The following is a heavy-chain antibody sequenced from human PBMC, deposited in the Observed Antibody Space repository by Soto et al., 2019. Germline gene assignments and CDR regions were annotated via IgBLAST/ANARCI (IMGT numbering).Heavy chain of an antibody. J-gene: IGHJ6*02. CDR1: GFTFSSYG. V-gene: IGHV3-30*18. D-gene: IGHD3-3*01. CDR2: ISYDGSNK. CDR3: AKIGHYDFWRSSGMDV. Sequence: QVQLVESGGGVVQPGRSLRLSCAASGFTFSSYGMHWVRQAPGKGLEWVAVISYDGSNKYYADSVKGRFTISRDNSKNTLCLQMNSLRAEDTAVYYCAKIGHYDFWRSSGMDVWGQGTTVTVSS.